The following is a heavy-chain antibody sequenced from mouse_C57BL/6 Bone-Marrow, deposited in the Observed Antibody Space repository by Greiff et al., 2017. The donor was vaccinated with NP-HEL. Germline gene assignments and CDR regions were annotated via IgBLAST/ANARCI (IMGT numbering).Heavy chain of an antibody. CDR3: AKEGLPYWYFDV. D-gene: IGHD3-1*01. V-gene: IGHV2-5*01. CDR1: GFSLTSYG. CDR2: IWRGGST. J-gene: IGHJ1*03. Sequence: QVQLKESGPGLVQPSQSLSITCTVSGFSLTSYGVHWVRQSPGKGLEWLGVIWRGGSTDYNAAFMSRLSITTDNSKSQVFFKMNSLQADDTAIYYCAKEGLPYWYFDVWGTGTTVTVSS.